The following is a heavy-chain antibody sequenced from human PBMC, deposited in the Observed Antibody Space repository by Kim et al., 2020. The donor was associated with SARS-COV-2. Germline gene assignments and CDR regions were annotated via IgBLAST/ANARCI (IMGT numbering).Heavy chain of an antibody. CDR3: ARHTGIAVAGSFDY. V-gene: IGHV4-39*01. J-gene: IGHJ4*02. D-gene: IGHD6-19*01. Sequence: IPSLKSRVTISVDTSKNQFTLMLSSVTAADTAVYYCARHTGIAVAGSFDYWGQGTLVTVSS.